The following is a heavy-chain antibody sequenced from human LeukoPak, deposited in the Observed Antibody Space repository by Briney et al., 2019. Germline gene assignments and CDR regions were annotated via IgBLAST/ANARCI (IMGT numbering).Heavy chain of an antibody. V-gene: IGHV3-23*01. Sequence: PGGSLRLSCAASGFTFSSYAMSWVRQAPGKGLEWVSAISGSGGSTYYADSVKGRFTISRDNSKNTLYLQMNSLRAEDTAVYYCAKSLAQLIWSDYYDSSAIVWGQGTMVTVSS. CDR1: GFTFSSYA. J-gene: IGHJ3*01. D-gene: IGHD3-22*01. CDR2: ISGSGGST. CDR3: AKSLAQLIWSDYYDSSAIV.